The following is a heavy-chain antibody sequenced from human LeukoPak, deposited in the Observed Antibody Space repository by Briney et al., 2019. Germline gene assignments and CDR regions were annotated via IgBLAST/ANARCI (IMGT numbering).Heavy chain of an antibody. D-gene: IGHD6-19*01. CDR3: AREGVAGVYNYGMDV. Sequence: GGSLRLSCAASGFTVSSNYMSWVRQAPGKGLEWVSVIFSAGSTCYADSVKGRFTISKDNSKNTLYLQMNSLRAEDTAVYYCAREGVAGVYNYGMDVWGQGTTVTVSS. J-gene: IGHJ6*02. CDR2: IFSAGST. CDR1: GFTVSSNY. V-gene: IGHV3-53*01.